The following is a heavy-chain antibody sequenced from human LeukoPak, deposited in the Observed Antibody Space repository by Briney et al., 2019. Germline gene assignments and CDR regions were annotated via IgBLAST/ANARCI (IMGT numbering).Heavy chain of an antibody. CDR1: GYTFTSYG. J-gene: IGHJ4*02. V-gene: IGHV1-18*01. CDR3: ARDRYYYGSGSYNDY. D-gene: IGHD3-10*01. CDR2: ISAYNGNT. Sequence: GASVKVSCKASGYTFTSYGISWVRQAPGQGLEWMGWISAYNGNTNYAQKLQGRVTMTTDTSTSTAYMELRSLRSDDTAVYYCARDRYYYGSGSYNDYWGQGTLVTVSS.